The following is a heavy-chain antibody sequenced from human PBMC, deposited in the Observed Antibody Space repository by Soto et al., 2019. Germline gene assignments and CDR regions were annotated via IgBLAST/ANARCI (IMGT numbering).Heavy chain of an antibody. D-gene: IGHD4-17*01. CDR2: INHSGST. CDR3: ARGGRLRWDQNGMDV. Sequence: QVQLQQWGAGLLKPSETLSLTCAVYGGSFSGYYWSWIRQPPGQGLEWIGEINHSGSTNYNPSLKSRVTISVDTSKNQFSLKLSSVTAADTAVYYCARGGRLRWDQNGMDVWGQGTTVTVSS. J-gene: IGHJ6*02. V-gene: IGHV4-34*01. CDR1: GGSFSGYY.